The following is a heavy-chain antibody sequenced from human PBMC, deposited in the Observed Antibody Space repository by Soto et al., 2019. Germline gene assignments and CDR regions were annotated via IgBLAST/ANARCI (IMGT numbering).Heavy chain of an antibody. J-gene: IGHJ6*02. CDR2: IIPIFGTA. D-gene: IGHD2-2*01. CDR3: ARHVPAAGYYSGMDV. CDR1: GVTFSSYA. Sequence: QVQLVQSGAEVKKPGSSVKVSGKASGVTFSSYAISWVRQAPGQGLEWMGGIIPIFGTANYAQKFQGRVTITPDESTSTATMELSTRRSADTAVYYCARHVPAAGYYSGMDVWGQGTTVTVS. V-gene: IGHV1-69*05.